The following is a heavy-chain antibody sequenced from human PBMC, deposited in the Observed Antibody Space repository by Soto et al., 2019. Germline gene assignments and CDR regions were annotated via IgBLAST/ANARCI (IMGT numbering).Heavy chain of an antibody. CDR1: GGTFSSYA. CDR2: IIPIFGTA. Sequence: ASVKVSCKASGGTFSSYAISWVRQAPGQGLEWMGGIIPIFGTANYAQKFQGRVTITADESTSTAYMELSSLRSEDTAVYYCATPHLTCSFDYHYRIYVCAQRTTVPVSS. CDR3: ATPHLTCSFDYHYRIYV. V-gene: IGHV1-69*13. J-gene: IGHJ6*02. D-gene: IGHD2-15*01.